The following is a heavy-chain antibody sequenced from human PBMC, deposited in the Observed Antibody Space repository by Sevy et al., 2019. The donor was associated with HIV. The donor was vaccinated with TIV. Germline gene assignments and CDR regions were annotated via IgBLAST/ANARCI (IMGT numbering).Heavy chain of an antibody. Sequence: GGSLRLSCAASGFTFSSYSMNWVRQAPGKGLEWVSSISSSSSYIYYADSAKGRFTISRDNAKNSLYLQMNSLRAEDTAVYYCARDGDDILTGYYSDYWGQGTLVTVSS. D-gene: IGHD3-9*01. CDR1: GFTFSSYS. V-gene: IGHV3-21*01. CDR3: ARDGDDILTGYYSDY. CDR2: ISSSSSYI. J-gene: IGHJ4*02.